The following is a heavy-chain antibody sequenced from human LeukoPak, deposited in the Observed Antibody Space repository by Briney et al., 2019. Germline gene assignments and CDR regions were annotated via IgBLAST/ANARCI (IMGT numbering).Heavy chain of an antibody. CDR1: GGSISSSSYY. CDR3: ARASGYYDSSGYHINYFDY. D-gene: IGHD3-22*01. Sequence: PSETLSLTCTVSGGSISSSSYYWGWIRQPPGKGLEWIGSIYYSGSTYCNPSLKSRVTISVDTSKNQFSLKLSSVTAADTAVYYCARASGYYDSSGYHINYFDYWGQGTLVTVSS. J-gene: IGHJ4*02. V-gene: IGHV4-39*01. CDR2: IYYSGST.